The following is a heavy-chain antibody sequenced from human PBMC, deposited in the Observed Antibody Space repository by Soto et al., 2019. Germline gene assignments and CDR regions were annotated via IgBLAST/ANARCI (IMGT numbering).Heavy chain of an antibody. CDR1: GDSISSSSYY. Sequence: SETLSLTCAVSGDSISSSSYYWGWIRQPPGKGLEWIGSISYSGRTYYNPSLKSRITTSVDTSKNHFSLKLNSVTAADTAVYYCARHRCTRTSCYGDSWGQGTLVTVSS. J-gene: IGHJ4*02. V-gene: IGHV4-39*01. CDR3: ARHRCTRTSCYGDS. D-gene: IGHD2-2*01. CDR2: ISYSGRT.